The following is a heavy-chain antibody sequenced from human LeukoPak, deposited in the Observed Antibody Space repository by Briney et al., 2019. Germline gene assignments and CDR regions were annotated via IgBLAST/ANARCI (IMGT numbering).Heavy chain of an antibody. CDR2: IRFDGSEK. Sequence: GGSLRLSCVASGFSLTTYGMHWVRQAPGKGLDWVIFIRFDGSEKLYADSVKGRFTISRDNSKNTLYLQMNSLRAEDTAVYYCANGGHYYDSSGYYYRPADYDYWGQGTLVTVSS. D-gene: IGHD3-22*01. J-gene: IGHJ4*02. CDR3: ANGGHYYDSSGYYYRPADYDY. CDR1: GFSLTTYG. V-gene: IGHV3-30*12.